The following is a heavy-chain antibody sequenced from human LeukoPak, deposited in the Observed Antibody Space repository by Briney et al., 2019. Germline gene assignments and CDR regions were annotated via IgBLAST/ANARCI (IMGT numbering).Heavy chain of an antibody. V-gene: IGHV3-48*03. J-gene: IGHJ4*02. Sequence: GGSLRLSCAASGFTFSSYEMNWVRQAPGKGLEWVSYISSSGSTIYYADSVKGRFTISRDNAKNSLYLQMNSLRAEDTAVYYCARVTTVTRYFDYWGQGTLVTVSS. D-gene: IGHD4-17*01. CDR2: ISSSGSTI. CDR1: GFTFSSYE. CDR3: ARVTTVTRYFDY.